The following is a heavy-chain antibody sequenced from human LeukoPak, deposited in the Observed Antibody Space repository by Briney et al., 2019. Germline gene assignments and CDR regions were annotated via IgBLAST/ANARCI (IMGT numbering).Heavy chain of an antibody. CDR1: GYTFTSYG. Sequence: ASVKVCCKASGYTFTSYGISWVRQAPGQGLEWMGWISAYNGNTNYAQKLQGRVTMTTDTSTSTAYMELRSLRSDDTAVYYCARIYSSGWYGSYYYYMDVWGKGTTVTISS. CDR3: ARIYSSGWYGSYYYYMDV. V-gene: IGHV1-18*01. CDR2: ISAYNGNT. D-gene: IGHD6-19*01. J-gene: IGHJ6*03.